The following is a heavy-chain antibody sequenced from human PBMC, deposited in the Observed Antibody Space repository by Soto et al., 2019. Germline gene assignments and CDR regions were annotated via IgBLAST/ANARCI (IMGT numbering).Heavy chain of an antibody. CDR1: GGTSTRYD. CDR3: NRGSEYDFWSGYL. D-gene: IGHD3-3*01. CDR2: IVPMFGTS. J-gene: IGHJ4*02. Sequence: QERLVQSGAEVRKPGSSVKVSCKVTGGTSTRYDINWVRQAPGQGIEWMGGIVPMFGTSKYAQKFQGRVTITADTSTNIAYMELRSLRSEDTAVYYCNRGSEYDFWSGYLWGQGTLVSVSS. V-gene: IGHV1-69*06.